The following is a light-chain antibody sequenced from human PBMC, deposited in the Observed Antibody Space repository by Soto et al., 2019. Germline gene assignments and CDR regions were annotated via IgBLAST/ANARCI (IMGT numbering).Light chain of an antibody. J-gene: IGKJ4*01. CDR2: DAS. Sequence: DIQMTQSPSSLSASVGDRVTITFHASQDIRSFLNLYQQKPGKAPKLLIYDASNLETGVPSRFSGSGSGTDFTFTISSLHPEDIATYYCQQYDNRLTFGGGTKVDIK. CDR3: QQYDNRLT. CDR1: QDIRSF. V-gene: IGKV1-33*01.